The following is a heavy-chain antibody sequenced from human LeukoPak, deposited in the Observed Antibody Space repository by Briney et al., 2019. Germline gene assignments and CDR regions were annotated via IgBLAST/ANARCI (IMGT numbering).Heavy chain of an antibody. D-gene: IGHD5-24*01. CDR3: ARVVLSRGERDY. Sequence: GGSLRLSCAASGFTFDDYGMSWVRQAPGKGLEWVSGINWNGGSTGYVDSVKGRFTISRDNAKKFLYLQMNSLRAEDTALYYCARVVLSRGERDYWGQGTLVTVSS. V-gene: IGHV3-20*04. J-gene: IGHJ4*02. CDR2: INWNGGST. CDR1: GFTFDDYG.